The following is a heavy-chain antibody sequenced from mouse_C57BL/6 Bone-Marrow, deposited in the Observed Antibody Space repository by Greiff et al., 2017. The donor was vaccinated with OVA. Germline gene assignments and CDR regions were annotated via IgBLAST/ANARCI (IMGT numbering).Heavy chain of an antibody. CDR1: GFTFSDYG. CDR2: ISSGSSTI. CDR3: ARGQLGRRDY. D-gene: IGHD4-1*02. Sequence: EVKLVESGGGLVKPGGSLKLSCAASGFTFSDYGMHWVRQAPEKGLEWVAYISSGSSTIYYADTVKGRFTISRDNAKNTLFLQMTSLRSEDTAMYYCARGQLGRRDYWGQGTSVTVSS. V-gene: IGHV5-17*01. J-gene: IGHJ4*01.